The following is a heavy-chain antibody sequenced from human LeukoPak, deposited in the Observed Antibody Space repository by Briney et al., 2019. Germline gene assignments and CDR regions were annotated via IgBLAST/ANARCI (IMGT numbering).Heavy chain of an antibody. CDR1: GGSISSYY. Sequence: PSETLSLTCTVSGGSISSYYWSWIRQPPGKGLEWIGYIYYSGSTNYNPSLKSRATISVDTSKNQFSLKLSSVTAADTAVYYCARDPAKRGSSWYGDAFDIWGRGTMVTVSS. V-gene: IGHV4-59*12. D-gene: IGHD6-13*01. CDR2: IYYSGST. J-gene: IGHJ3*02. CDR3: ARDPAKRGSSWYGDAFDI.